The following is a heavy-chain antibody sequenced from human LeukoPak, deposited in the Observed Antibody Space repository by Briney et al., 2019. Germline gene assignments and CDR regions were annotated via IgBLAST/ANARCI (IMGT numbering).Heavy chain of an antibody. Sequence: SQTLSLSCAISGDSVSSKSAAWNWIRQSPSRGLEWLGRTYYRTKYGSMWYRQYGLSVQGRLTINPDTSMNQVSLQLKSVTPEDTAIYYCVRGGGNFDYWGPGTLVTVSS. CDR1: GDSVSSKSAA. CDR3: VRGGGNFDY. CDR2: TYYRTKYGSMWYR. J-gene: IGHJ4*02. V-gene: IGHV6-1*01.